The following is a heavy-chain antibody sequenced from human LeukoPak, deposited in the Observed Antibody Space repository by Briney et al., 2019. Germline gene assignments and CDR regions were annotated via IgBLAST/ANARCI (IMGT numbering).Heavy chain of an antibody. D-gene: IGHD3-10*01. CDR1: GFTFSSYG. CDR2: IRYDGSNK. V-gene: IGHV3-30*02. Sequence: PGGSLRLSCAASGFTFSSYGMHWVRQAPGKGLEWVAFIRYDGSNKYYADSVKGRFTISRDNSKNTLYLQMNSLRAEDTAVYYCAKPGDYYGSGSRSRWFDPWGQGTLVTVSS. J-gene: IGHJ5*02. CDR3: AKPGDYYGSGSRSRWFDP.